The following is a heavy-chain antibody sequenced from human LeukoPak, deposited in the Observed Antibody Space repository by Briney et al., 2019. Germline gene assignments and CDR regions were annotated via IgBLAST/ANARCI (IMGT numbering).Heavy chain of an antibody. V-gene: IGHV4-4*02. CDR3: ARYSSGGLDAFDI. J-gene: IGHJ3*02. Sequence: PSGTLSLTCAVSGGSISSSNWWSWVRQPPGKGLEWIGEIYHSGSTNYNPSLKSRVTMSVDKSKNQFSLKLSSVTAADTAVYYCARYSSGGLDAFDIWGQGTMVTVSS. D-gene: IGHD6-19*01. CDR1: GGSISSSNW. CDR2: IYHSGST.